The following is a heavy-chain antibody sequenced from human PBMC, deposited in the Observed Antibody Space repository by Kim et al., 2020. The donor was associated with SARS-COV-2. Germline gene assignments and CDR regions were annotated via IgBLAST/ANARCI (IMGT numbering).Heavy chain of an antibody. CDR2: ISYEGSMK. V-gene: IGHV3-30*04. CDR3: ARDKGILAIGHPLPGIY. D-gene: IGHD1-20*01. Sequence: GGSLRLSCAASGFTFNNFALHWVRQAPGKGLEWVSVISYEGSMKYYADSVRGRFTISRDSSKNTLYLQMNSLRVEDTATYYCARDKGILAIGHPLPGIYWGQGTLVTVSS. CDR1: GFTFNNFA. J-gene: IGHJ4*02.